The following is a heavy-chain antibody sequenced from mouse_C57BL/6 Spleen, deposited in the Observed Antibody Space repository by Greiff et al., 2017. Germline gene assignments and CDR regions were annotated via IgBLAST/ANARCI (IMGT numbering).Heavy chain of an antibody. CDR2: INPNNGGT. V-gene: IGHV1-26*01. D-gene: IGHD1-1*01. CDR3: ARRGITRGYFDG. CDR1: GYTFTDYY. J-gene: IGHJ1*03. Sequence: EVQLQQSGPELVKPGASVKISCKASGYTFTDYYMNWVKQSHGKSLEWIGDINPNNGGTSYNQKFKGKATLTVDKSSSTAYMELRSLTSEDSAVYYCARRGITRGYFDGWGTGTTVTVSS.